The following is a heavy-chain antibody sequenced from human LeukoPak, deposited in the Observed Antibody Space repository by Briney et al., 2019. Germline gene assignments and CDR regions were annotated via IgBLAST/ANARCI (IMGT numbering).Heavy chain of an antibody. J-gene: IGHJ4*02. D-gene: IGHD3-3*01. V-gene: IGHV1-2*02. CDR3: ARGPPAYYDFWSGYSYFDY. CDR2: INTNSGGT. CDR1: GYTFTGYY. Sequence: ASVKVSCKASGYTFTGYYMHWVRQAPGQGLEWMGWINTNSGGTNYAQKFQGRVTMTRDTSTSTVYMELTSLRSEDTAVYYCARGPPAYYDFWSGYSYFDYWGQGTLVTVSS.